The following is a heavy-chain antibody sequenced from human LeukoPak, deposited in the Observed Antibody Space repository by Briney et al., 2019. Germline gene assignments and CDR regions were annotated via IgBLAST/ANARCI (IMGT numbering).Heavy chain of an antibody. CDR1: GGSISSSSYY. J-gene: IGHJ4*02. Sequence: SETLSLPCTVSGGSISSSSYYWGWIRQPPGKGLEWIGSIFYSGNTYYNASLKSRVTISVDTSKNHFSLKLSSVTSADTAVYYCARRSSGGGLFDYWGQGTLVTVSS. V-gene: IGHV4-39*02. D-gene: IGHD6-19*01. CDR2: IFYSGNT. CDR3: ARRSSGGGLFDY.